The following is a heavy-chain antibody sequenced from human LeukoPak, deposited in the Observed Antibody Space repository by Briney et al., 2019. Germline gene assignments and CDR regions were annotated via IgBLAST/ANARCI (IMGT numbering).Heavy chain of an antibody. CDR1: GFTFDDYA. Sequence: PGRSLRLSCAASGFTFDDYAMHWVRQAPGKGLEWVSGISWNSGSIGYADSVKGRFTISRDNSKNTLYLQMNSLRAEDTAVYYCARVEYSSGWYDYRVYYYGMDVWGQGTTVTVSS. D-gene: IGHD6-19*01. J-gene: IGHJ6*02. CDR3: ARVEYSSGWYDYRVYYYGMDV. V-gene: IGHV3-9*01. CDR2: ISWNSGSI.